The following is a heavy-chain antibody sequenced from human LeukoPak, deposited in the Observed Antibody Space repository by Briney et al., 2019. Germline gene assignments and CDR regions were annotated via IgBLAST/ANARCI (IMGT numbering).Heavy chain of an antibody. V-gene: IGHV1-18*04. CDR3: ARITMVRGVIITSPYFDY. CDR2: ISAYNGNT. CDR1: GYTFTSYG. J-gene: IGHJ4*02. Sequence: ASVKVFCKASGYTFTSYGISWVRQAPGQGLEWMGWISAYNGNTNYAQKLQGRVTMTTDTSTSTAYMELRSLRSDDTAVYYCARITMVRGVIITSPYFDYWGQGTLVTVSS. D-gene: IGHD3-10*01.